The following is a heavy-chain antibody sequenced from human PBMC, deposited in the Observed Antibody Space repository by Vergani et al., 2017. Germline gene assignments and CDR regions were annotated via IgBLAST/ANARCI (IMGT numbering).Heavy chain of an antibody. CDR3: ASKRGACRAAYCHSYDF. CDR1: GFTFDEYH. V-gene: IGHV3-9*03. J-gene: IGHJ4*02. CDR2: ITSNSAGI. Sequence: EVQVVESGGGLVQPGGSLRLSCAASGFTFDEYHMHWVRQVPGKGLEWVSGITSNSAGIDYAASVKGRFTISRDNTRNTLFLQMNSLRAEDMALYYCASKRGACRAAYCHSYDFWGPGTLVGVSS. D-gene: IGHD2-15*01.